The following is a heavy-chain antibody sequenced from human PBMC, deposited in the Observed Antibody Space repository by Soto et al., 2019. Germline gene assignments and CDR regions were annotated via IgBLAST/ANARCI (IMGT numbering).Heavy chain of an antibody. J-gene: IGHJ6*03. Sequence: QLQLQESGPGLVKPSETLSLTCTVSGGSISSSSYYWGWIRQPPGKGLEWIGSIYYSGSTYYNPSLKSRVTISVDTSKNQFSLKLSYVTAADTAVYYCARGLSGRYDFWSGYSDYYYYYMDVWGKGTTVTVSS. V-gene: IGHV4-39*01. CDR2: IYYSGST. CDR3: ARGLSGRYDFWSGYSDYYYYYMDV. CDR1: GGSISSSSYY. D-gene: IGHD3-3*01.